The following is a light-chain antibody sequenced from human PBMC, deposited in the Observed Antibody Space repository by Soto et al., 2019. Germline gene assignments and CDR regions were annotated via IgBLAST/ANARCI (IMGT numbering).Light chain of an antibody. J-gene: IGLJ2*01. Sequence: NFMLTQPHSVSESPGKTVTISCTRSSGSIASNYVQWYQQRPGSAPTTVIYEDNQRPSGVPDRFSGSIDSSSNSASLTISGLKPEDEADYYCQSYDTTTPVVFGGGTKLTVL. CDR2: EDN. CDR3: QSYDTTTPVV. V-gene: IGLV6-57*04. CDR1: SGSIASNY.